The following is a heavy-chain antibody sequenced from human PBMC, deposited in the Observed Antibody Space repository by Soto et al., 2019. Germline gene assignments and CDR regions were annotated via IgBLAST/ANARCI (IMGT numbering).Heavy chain of an antibody. D-gene: IGHD3-10*01. V-gene: IGHV3-66*01. CDR3: ARDRRGLLWFGTYYMDV. CDR2: IYSGGST. J-gene: IGHJ6*03. Sequence: XXSLRLSFAASGFTVSSNYMSWVLQAPGKGLEWVSVIYSGGSTYYADSVKGRFTISRDNSKNTLYLQMNSLRAEETAVYYCARDRRGLLWFGTYYMDVWGKGTTVTVSS. CDR1: GFTVSSNY.